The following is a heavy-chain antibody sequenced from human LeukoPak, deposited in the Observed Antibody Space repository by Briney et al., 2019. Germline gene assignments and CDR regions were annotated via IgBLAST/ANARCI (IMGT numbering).Heavy chain of an antibody. D-gene: IGHD3-22*01. CDR3: AKVHYCDSSGYFYYYYGMDV. J-gene: IGHJ6*02. CDR1: GFTFSSHA. CDR2: ISGGGGGI. Sequence: PGGSLRLSCAASGFTFSSHAMNWVRQAPGKGLEWVSGISGGGGGIYYADSVKGRFTISRGNSKNTLYLQLNSLRAEDTAVYCCAKVHYCDSSGYFYYYYGMDVWGQGTMVTVSS. V-gene: IGHV3-23*01.